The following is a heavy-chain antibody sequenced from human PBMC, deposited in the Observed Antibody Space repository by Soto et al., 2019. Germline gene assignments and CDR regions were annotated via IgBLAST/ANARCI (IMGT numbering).Heavy chain of an antibody. J-gene: IGHJ4*02. CDR2: IYWDDTK. D-gene: IGHD6-19*01. V-gene: IGHV2-5*02. CDR3: AHGSGWLSDH. Sequence: QITLKESGPALVKPTQSLTLTCTFSGFSLSSSAVGVNWIRQPPGKPLEWLALIYWDDTKHYSSSLKNRLTIAKDPSKNPVVLTMTNMDPVDTAPYYCAHGSGWLSDHWGQGTRVTVSS. CDR1: GFSLSSSAVG.